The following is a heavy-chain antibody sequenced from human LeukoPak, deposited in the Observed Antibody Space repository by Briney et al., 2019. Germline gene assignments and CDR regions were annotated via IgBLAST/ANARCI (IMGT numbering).Heavy chain of an antibody. CDR2: IDWDDDE. CDR1: GFLLTTSGMC. Sequence: SGPTLVNPAQTLSLTCTFSGFLLTTSGMCVSWIRQPPVKALEWLARIDWDDDEYYNTSLQTRLTISKDTDKNQVVLTMANMDPVDTATYYCARGVNWSDPWGQGTLVTVSS. D-gene: IGHD2-8*01. V-gene: IGHV2-70*11. J-gene: IGHJ5*02. CDR3: ARGVNWSDP.